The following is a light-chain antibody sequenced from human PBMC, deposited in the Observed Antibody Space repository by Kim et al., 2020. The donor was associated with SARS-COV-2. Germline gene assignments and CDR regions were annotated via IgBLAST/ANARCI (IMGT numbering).Light chain of an antibody. CDR2: DVS. CDR1: SSDIGSYNY. Sequence: QSALTQPASVSGSPGQSITISCTGTSSDIGSYNYVSWYQQHPGKALKLMIYDVSNRPSGVSNRFSGSKSGNTASLTISGLQAEDEADYYCSSYASSSTRVFGGGTQLTVL. CDR3: SSYASSSTRV. J-gene: IGLJ3*02. V-gene: IGLV2-14*03.